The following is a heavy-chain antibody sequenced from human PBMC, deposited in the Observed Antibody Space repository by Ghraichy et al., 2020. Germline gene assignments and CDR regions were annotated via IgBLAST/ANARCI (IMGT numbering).Heavy chain of an antibody. CDR1: GFTFSSYG. Sequence: GGSLRLSCAASGFTFSSYGMHWVRQAPGKGLEWLAVISYSGSEKYYADSVKGRFTVSRDKSQSTLFLEMNSLRAGDTARYYCARDEFYYNTSHKYGMDLWGQGTTVTVSS. V-gene: IGHV3-33*01. J-gene: IGHJ6*02. D-gene: IGHD3-10*01. CDR3: ARDEFYYNTSHKYGMDL. CDR2: ISYSGSEK.